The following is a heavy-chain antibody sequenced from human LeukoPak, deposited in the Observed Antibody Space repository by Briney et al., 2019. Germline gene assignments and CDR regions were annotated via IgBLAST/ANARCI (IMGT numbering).Heavy chain of an antibody. J-gene: IGHJ4*02. CDR3: ARDWSSSWYADY. Sequence: ASVKVSCKASGYTFTGYYMHWARQAPGQGLEWMGWINPNSGGTNYAQKFQGRVTMTRDTSISTAYMELSRLRSDDTAVYYCARDWSSSWYADYWGQGTLVTVSS. D-gene: IGHD6-13*01. CDR2: INPNSGGT. V-gene: IGHV1-2*02. CDR1: GYTFTGYY.